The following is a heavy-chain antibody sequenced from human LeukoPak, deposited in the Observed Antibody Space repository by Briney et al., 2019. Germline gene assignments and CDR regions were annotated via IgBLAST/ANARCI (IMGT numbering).Heavy chain of an antibody. J-gene: IGHJ4*02. V-gene: IGHV4-39*01. CDR3: ARSTSNSNYDILTGYISTFDY. CDR1: GGSISSSSYY. Sequence: SETLSLTCTVSGGSISSSSYYWGWIRQPPGKGLEWIGSIYYSGSTYYNPSLKSRVTISVDTSKNQFSLKLSPVTAADTAVYYCARSTSNSNYDILTGYISTFDYWGQGTLVTVSS. D-gene: IGHD3-9*01. CDR2: IYYSGST.